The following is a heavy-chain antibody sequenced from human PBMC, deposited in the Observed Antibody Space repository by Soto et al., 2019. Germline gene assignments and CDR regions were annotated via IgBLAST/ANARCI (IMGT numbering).Heavy chain of an antibody. CDR3: AKDLGSEEAERSMDV. Sequence: QVQLVESGGGVVQPGRSLRLSCAASGFTFSSYGMHWVRQAPGEGLEWVAVISYDGSNKYYADSVKGRFTISRDNSKNTLYLQMNSLRAEDTAVYYCAKDLGSEEAERSMDVWGQGTTVTVSS. J-gene: IGHJ6*02. CDR2: ISYDGSNK. CDR1: GFTFSSYG. D-gene: IGHD1-26*01. V-gene: IGHV3-30*18.